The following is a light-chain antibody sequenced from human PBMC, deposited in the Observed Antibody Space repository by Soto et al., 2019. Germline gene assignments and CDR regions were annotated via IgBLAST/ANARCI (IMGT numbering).Light chain of an antibody. Sequence: DLQMTQSPSSVPASVGDRVTITCRASQDVSIWLAWYQQKPGQVPRLLIYGASTLQSGVPSRFSGSGSGTDFTLTISSLQAEDFATYYCQQASSLPHSFGQGTKLEIK. J-gene: IGKJ2*01. CDR1: QDVSIW. CDR3: QQASSLPHS. V-gene: IGKV1-12*01. CDR2: GAS.